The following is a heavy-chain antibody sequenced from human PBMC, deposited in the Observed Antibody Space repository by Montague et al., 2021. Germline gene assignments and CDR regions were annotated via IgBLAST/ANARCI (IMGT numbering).Heavy chain of an antibody. V-gene: IGHV4-59*08. Sequence: SETLSLTCTVTGGSISEFYWSWIRQSPEKGLEWIGYIYDSGTTNYNPSLKSRVTISADTSMNQFSLNLRSVTAADTAVYFCARRRGIRAPFDYWGQGTLVTVPS. D-gene: IGHD3-10*01. CDR1: GGSISEFY. CDR3: ARRRGIRAPFDY. CDR2: IYDSGTT. J-gene: IGHJ4*02.